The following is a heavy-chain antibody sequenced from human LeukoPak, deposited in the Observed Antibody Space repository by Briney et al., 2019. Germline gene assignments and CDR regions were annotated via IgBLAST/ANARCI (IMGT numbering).Heavy chain of an antibody. V-gene: IGHV3-23*01. J-gene: IGHJ4*02. CDR2: ISGSGGNT. CDR3: AKCMAEPGTCYFDY. Sequence: GGSLRLSCAASGFTFSSYAMRWVRQAPGKGLEWVSSISGSGGNTYYADSVKGRFTISRDNSKNTLYLQMNNVGAEDTALYYCAKCMAEPGTCYFDYWGQGTLVTVSS. D-gene: IGHD6-13*01. CDR1: GFTFSSYA.